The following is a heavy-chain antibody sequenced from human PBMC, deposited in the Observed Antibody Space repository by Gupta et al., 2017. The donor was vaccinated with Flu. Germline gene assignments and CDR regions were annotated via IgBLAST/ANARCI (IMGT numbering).Heavy chain of an antibody. J-gene: IGHJ5*02. V-gene: IGHV1-2*06. CDR2: INHHSGET. CDR1: GYTFIDHY. Sequence: QVQLVQSGAEVRKPGASMKVSCKASGYTFIDHYMHWVRQAPGQGLEWMGRINHHSGETEYAQKFQGRVTMTRDTSISTVYMELSRLRSDDTAVYYCAPFAAAGTLGLDPWGQGTLVTVSS. CDR3: APFAAAGTLGLDP. D-gene: IGHD6-13*01.